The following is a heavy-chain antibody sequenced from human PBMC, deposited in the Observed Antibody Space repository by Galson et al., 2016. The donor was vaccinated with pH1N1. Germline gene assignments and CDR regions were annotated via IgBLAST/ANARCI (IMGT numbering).Heavy chain of an antibody. CDR2: ISGSGDST. Sequence: SLRLSCAASGFSGFTFNDYAMTWIRQAPGKGLEWVSTISGSGDSTYYATSVKGRFTISRDNSKNTLYLQMNSLRGDDTAVYYCAKLDYDFWSGYYRHFDYWGQGTLVTVSS. D-gene: IGHD3-3*01. V-gene: IGHV3-23*01. CDR3: AKLDYDFWSGYYRHFDY. J-gene: IGHJ4*02. CDR1: GFSGFTFNDYA.